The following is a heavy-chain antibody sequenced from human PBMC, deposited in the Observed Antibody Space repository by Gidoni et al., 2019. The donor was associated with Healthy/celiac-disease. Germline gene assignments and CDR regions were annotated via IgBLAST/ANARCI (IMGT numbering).Heavy chain of an antibody. V-gene: IGHV3-23*01. CDR3: ASHSSGYYTRFDY. CDR2: ISGSGGST. CDR1: GFTFSSYA. D-gene: IGHD3-22*01. J-gene: IGHJ4*02. Sequence: EVQLLESGGGLVQPGGSLSLSCAASGFTFSSYAMSWVRQAPGKGLEWVSAISGSGGSTYYADSVKGRFTISRDNSKNTLYLQMNSLRAEDTAVYYCASHSSGYYTRFDYWGQGTLVTVSS.